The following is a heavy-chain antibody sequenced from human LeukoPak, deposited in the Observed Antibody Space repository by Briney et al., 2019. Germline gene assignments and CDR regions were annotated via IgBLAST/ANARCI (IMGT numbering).Heavy chain of an antibody. V-gene: IGHV3-21*01. CDR1: GFTFSSYS. CDR3: ARIYCSSTSCYLDALDI. J-gene: IGHJ3*02. CDR2: ISSSSSYI. D-gene: IGHD2-2*01. Sequence: PGGSLRLSCAASGFTFSSYSMNWVRQAPGKGLEWVSFISSSSSYIYYADSVKGRFTISRDNAKNSLYLQMNSLRAEDTAVYYCARIYCSSTSCYLDALDIWGQGTMVTVSS.